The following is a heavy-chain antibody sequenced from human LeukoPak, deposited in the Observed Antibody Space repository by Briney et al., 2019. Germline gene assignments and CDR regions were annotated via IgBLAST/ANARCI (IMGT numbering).Heavy chain of an antibody. D-gene: IGHD4-17*01. CDR3: ARAHYGDYVEDFFYYGLDV. V-gene: IGHV1-2*02. Sequence: GASVKVSCRASGYTFTGNYMHWVRQAPGQGLEWMGWINPNSGGTNYAQKFQGRVTMTRDTSISTAYMELSRLRSDDTAVYYCARAHYGDYVEDFFYYGLDVWGQGTTVTVSS. CDR2: INPNSGGT. CDR1: GYTFTGNY. J-gene: IGHJ6*02.